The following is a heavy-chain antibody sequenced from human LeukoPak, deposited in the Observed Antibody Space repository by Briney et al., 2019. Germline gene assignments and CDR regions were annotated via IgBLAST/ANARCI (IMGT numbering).Heavy chain of an antibody. D-gene: IGHD3-10*01. CDR1: GGSISSGGYY. V-gene: IGHV4-30-2*01. J-gene: IGHJ5*02. CDR2: IYHSGST. Sequence: SQTLSLTCTVSGGSISSGGYYWSWIRQPPGKGLEWIGYIYHSGSTYYNPSLKSRVTISVDRSKNQFSLKLSSVTAADTAVYYCARSREFKVKDWFDPWGQGTLVTVSS. CDR3: ARSREFKVKDWFDP.